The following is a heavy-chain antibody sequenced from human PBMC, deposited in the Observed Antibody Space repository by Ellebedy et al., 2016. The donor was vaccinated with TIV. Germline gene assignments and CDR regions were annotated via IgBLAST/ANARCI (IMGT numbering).Heavy chain of an antibody. CDR2: VNGGGFVI. D-gene: IGHD3-10*01. Sequence: GESLKISCTASGFTFRSYAMSWVRQAPGKGLEWVAGVNGGGFVIAYADSVKGRYTISRDNSKNTLDLQMNSLRAEDTAIYYCASSRYHYYVGNTVFAYWGQGTLVTVSS. V-gene: IGHV3-23*01. CDR3: ASSRYHYYVGNTVFAY. J-gene: IGHJ4*02. CDR1: GFTFRSYA.